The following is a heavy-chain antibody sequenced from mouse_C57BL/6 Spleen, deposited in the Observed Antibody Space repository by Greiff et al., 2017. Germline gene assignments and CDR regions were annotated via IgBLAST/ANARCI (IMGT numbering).Heavy chain of an antibody. V-gene: IGHV1-9*01. J-gene: IGHJ2*01. CDR1: GYTFTGYW. D-gene: IGHD1-1*01. Sequence: QVQLQQPGAELMKPGASVKLSCKATGYTFTGYWIEWVKQRPGHGLEWIGEILPGSGSTNYNEKFKGKATFTADTSSNTAYMQLSSLTTEDSAIYYYARWSPITTVVAPNFDYWGQGTTLTVSS. CDR2: ILPGSGST. CDR3: ARWSPITTVVAPNFDY.